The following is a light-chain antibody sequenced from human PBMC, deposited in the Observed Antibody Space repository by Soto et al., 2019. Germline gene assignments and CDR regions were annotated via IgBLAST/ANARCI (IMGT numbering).Light chain of an antibody. Sequence: QSVLTQPPSASGSPEQSVTISCTGTTSDVGGYDYVSWYQHHPGKAPKLMIYEVTIRPSGVSDRFSGSKSGNTASLTVSGLQAEDEADYYCSSYTGGNPSYVFGTGTKVTVL. CDR3: SSYTGGNPSYV. CDR2: EVT. CDR1: TSDVGGYDY. V-gene: IGLV2-8*01. J-gene: IGLJ1*01.